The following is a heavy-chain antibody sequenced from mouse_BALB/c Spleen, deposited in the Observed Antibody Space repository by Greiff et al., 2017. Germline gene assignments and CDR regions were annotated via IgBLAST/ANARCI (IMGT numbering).Heavy chain of an antibody. CDR3: ARWNWFDY. CDR2: IYPGDGDT. CDR1: GYAFSSYW. D-gene: IGHD4-1*01. V-gene: IGHV1-80*01. Sequence: VKLQESGAELVRPGSSVKISCKASGYAFSSYWMNWVKQRPGQGLEWIGQIYPGDGDTNYNGKFKGKATLTADKSSSTAYMQLSSLTSEDSAVYFCARWNWFDYWGQGTTLTVSS. J-gene: IGHJ2*01.